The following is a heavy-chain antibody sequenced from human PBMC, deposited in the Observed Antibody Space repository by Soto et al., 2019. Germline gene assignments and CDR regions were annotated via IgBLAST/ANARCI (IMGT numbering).Heavy chain of an antibody. Sequence: EVQLVQSGGGLVKPGGSVRLSCGASGFTFGDTPMNWVRQAPGRGLEWVGRLMSKSDGGATDLAAAVRGGFTVSRAASTNTWMLHLASLTTEDTAVYYSIVVRNTKGAPPFDYRGSAPLVTVSS. D-gene: IGHD2-15*01. CDR2: LMSKSDGGAT. V-gene: IGHV3-15*07. CDR1: GFTFGDTP. CDR3: IVVRNTKGAPPFDY. J-gene: IGHJ4*01.